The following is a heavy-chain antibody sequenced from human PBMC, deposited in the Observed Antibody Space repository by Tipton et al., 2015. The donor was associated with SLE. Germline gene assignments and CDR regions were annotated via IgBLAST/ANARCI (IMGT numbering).Heavy chain of an antibody. V-gene: IGHV5-51*03. Sequence: QLVQSGAEVKKPGESVKISCKGSGYSFTSYWIGWVRQMPGKGLEWMGIIYIGDSDTRYSPSFQGQVSISADRSIKTAYLQWSSLKASDTAMYYCARRTTGDGYYYYMDVWGKGTTVTVSS. CDR2: IYIGDSDT. J-gene: IGHJ6*03. D-gene: IGHD1-1*01. CDR1: GYSFTSYW. CDR3: ARRTTGDGYYYYMDV.